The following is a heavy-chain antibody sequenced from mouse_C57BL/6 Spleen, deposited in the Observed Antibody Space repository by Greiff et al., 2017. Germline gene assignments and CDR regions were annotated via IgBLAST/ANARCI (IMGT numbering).Heavy chain of an antibody. Sequence: EVKLVESGGGLVKPGGSLKLSCAASGFTFSDYGMHWVRQAPEKGLEWVAYISSGSSTIYYADTVKGRFTISRDNAKNTLFLQMTSLRSEDTAMDYCAMPRVTTVVAKDYAMDYWGQGTSVTVSS. CDR2: ISSGSSTI. J-gene: IGHJ4*01. V-gene: IGHV5-17*01. CDR3: AMPRVTTVVAKDYAMDY. CDR1: GFTFSDYG. D-gene: IGHD1-1*01.